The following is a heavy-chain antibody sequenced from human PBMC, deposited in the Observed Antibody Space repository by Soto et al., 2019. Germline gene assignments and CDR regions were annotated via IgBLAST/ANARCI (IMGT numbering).Heavy chain of an antibody. D-gene: IGHD3-3*01. CDR3: ARDRYDFWSGYYPEHGMDV. J-gene: IGHJ6*04. CDR2: INPSGGST. CDR1: GYTFTSYY. V-gene: IGHV1-46*01. Sequence: ASVKVSCKASGYTFTSYYMHWVRQAPGQGLEWMGIINPSGGSTSYAQKFQGRVTMTRDTSTSTVYMELSSLRSEDTAVYYCARDRYDFWSGYYPEHGMDVWGKGITVTVSS.